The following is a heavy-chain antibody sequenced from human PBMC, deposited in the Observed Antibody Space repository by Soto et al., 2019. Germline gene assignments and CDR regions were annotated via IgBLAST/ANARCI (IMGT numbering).Heavy chain of an antibody. CDR2: IIPIFGTA. V-gene: IGHV1-69*13. CDR3: ARERVSLLRSYGNHYYYYGMDV. Sequence: SVKVSCKASGGTFSSYAISWVRQAPGQGLEWMGGIIPIFGTANYAQKFQGRVTITADESTSTAYMELSSLRSEDTAVYYCARERVSLLRSYGNHYYYYGMDVWGQGNTVTVSS. J-gene: IGHJ6*02. CDR1: GGTFSSYA. D-gene: IGHD4-4*01.